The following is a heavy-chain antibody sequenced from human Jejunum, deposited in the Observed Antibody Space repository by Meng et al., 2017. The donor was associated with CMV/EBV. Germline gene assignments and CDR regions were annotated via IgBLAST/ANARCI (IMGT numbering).Heavy chain of an antibody. V-gene: IGHV1-3*01. Sequence: CTPSGYALTRYVMHWVRQAPGQRLEWMGWINADNGKTKYSQKFQGRVTLSPAPSSNTSSLALLRLPSPPPSFSSFARGPWPALHFDYWGQGTLVTVSS. CDR1: GYALTRYV. CDR2: INADNGKT. J-gene: IGHJ4*02. CDR3: ARGPWPALHFDY.